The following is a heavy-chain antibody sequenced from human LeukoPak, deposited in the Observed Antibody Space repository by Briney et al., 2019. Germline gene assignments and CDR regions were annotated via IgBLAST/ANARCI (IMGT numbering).Heavy chain of an antibody. J-gene: IGHJ4*02. V-gene: IGHV3-33*01. CDR2: IWYDGSNK. Sequence: GRSLRLSCAASGFTFSSYGMHWVRQAPGKGLEWVAVIWYDGSNKYYADSVKGRFTISRGNSKNTLYLQMNSLRAEDTAVYYCARDRGYSYGHYFDYWGQGTLVTVSS. D-gene: IGHD5-18*01. CDR3: ARDRGYSYGHYFDY. CDR1: GFTFSSYG.